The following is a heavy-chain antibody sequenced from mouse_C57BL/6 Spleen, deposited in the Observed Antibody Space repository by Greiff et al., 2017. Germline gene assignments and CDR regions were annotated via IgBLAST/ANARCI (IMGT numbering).Heavy chain of an antibody. Sequence: QVHVKQPGAELVRPGSSVKLSCKASGYTFTSYWMDWVKQRPGQGLEWIGNIYPSDSETHYNQKFKDKATLTVDKSSSTAYMQLSSLTSEDSAVYYCAREGYDGYYGVFAYWGQGTLVTVSA. D-gene: IGHD2-3*01. V-gene: IGHV1-61*01. CDR2: IYPSDSET. CDR1: GYTFTSYW. J-gene: IGHJ3*01. CDR3: AREGYDGYYGVFAY.